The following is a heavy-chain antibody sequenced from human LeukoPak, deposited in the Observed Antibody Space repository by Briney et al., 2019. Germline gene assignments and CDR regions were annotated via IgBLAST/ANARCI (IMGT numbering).Heavy chain of an antibody. CDR1: GGSISSGGYY. CDR2: IYHSGST. CDR3: ATLRFLEGVDY. J-gene: IGHJ4*02. D-gene: IGHD3-3*01. V-gene: IGHV4-30-2*01. Sequence: SQTLSLTCTVSGGSISSGGYYWSWIRQPPGKGLEWIGYIYHSGSTYYNPSLKSRVTISVDRSKNQFSLKLSSVTAADTAVYYCATLRFLEGVDYWGQGTLVTVSS.